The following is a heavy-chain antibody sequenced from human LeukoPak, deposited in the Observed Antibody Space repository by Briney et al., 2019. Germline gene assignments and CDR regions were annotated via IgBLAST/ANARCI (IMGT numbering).Heavy chain of an antibody. Sequence: GGSLRLSCAASGFTFSSYAMSWVRQTPGKGLEWVSAISGSGGSTYYADSVKGRFTISRDNSKNTLYLQMNSLRAEDTAVYYCAKPLAGLGYSFDYWGQGTLVTVSS. CDR2: ISGSGGST. D-gene: IGHD3-22*01. V-gene: IGHV3-23*01. CDR1: GFTFSSYA. CDR3: AKPLAGLGYSFDY. J-gene: IGHJ4*02.